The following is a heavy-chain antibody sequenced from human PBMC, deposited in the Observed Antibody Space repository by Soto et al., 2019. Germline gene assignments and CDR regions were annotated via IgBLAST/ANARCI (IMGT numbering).Heavy chain of an antibody. Sequence: ASVKVSCKASGYTFTSYGISWVRQAPGQGLEWMGWISAYNGNTNYAQKLQGRVTMTTDTSTSTAYMELRSLRSDDTAVYYCARYCSGGSCSSTVLSYYYYGMDVWGQGTTVTVS. CDR2: ISAYNGNT. CDR1: GYTFTSYG. V-gene: IGHV1-18*01. D-gene: IGHD2-15*01. J-gene: IGHJ6*02. CDR3: ARYCSGGSCSSTVLSYYYYGMDV.